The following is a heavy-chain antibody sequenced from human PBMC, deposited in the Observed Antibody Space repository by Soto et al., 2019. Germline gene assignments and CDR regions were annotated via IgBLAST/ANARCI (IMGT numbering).Heavy chain of an antibody. J-gene: IGHJ4*02. CDR1: GVSVSSRGYY. V-gene: IGHV4-39*02. CDR2: VAYSGST. CDR3: ARRRTNTDIRPPRGYYFDF. D-gene: IGHD3-10*01. Sequence: QLQLQESGPGLVKPSETLSLTCSVSGVSVSSRGYYWDWIRQPPGKGLEWIGSVAYSGSTYYNPSLKSRVTISEDRSKNAFSLNLDSMTAADTSVYYCARRRTNTDIRPPRGYYFDFWGLGILVTVSS.